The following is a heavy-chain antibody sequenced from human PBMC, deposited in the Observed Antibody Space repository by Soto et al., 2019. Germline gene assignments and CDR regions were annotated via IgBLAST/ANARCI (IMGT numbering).Heavy chain of an antibody. V-gene: IGHV3-15*01. J-gene: IGHJ6*02. CDR2: IKSKTDGGTT. D-gene: IGHD3-16*02. CDR1: VFTFSNAW. CDR3: PTVRTNFVWGSYRYYGIDV. Sequence: PGGSLRLSCAASVFTFSNAWMSCVRQAPGKGLEWVGRIKSKTDGGTTDYAAPVKGRFTISRDDSKNTLYLQMNSLKTDDTAVDYWPTVRTNFVWGSYRYYGIDVWGQGTTVTVSS.